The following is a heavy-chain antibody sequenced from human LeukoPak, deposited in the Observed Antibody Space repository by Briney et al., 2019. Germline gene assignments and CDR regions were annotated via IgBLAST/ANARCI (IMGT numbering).Heavy chain of an antibody. J-gene: IGHJ4*02. CDR2: IIPNLGTT. Sequence: SVKVSCKASGGTSNSHAISWVRQAPGQGLEWMGRIIPNLGTTNRAQNFQDRVTLTADKSTNTAYMELTSLTSDDTAVYYCATTNDGGGYQWGDFFDLWGQGTLVTVSS. V-gene: IGHV1-69*04. CDR3: ATTNDGGGYQWGDFFDL. CDR1: GGTSNSHA. D-gene: IGHD3-22*01.